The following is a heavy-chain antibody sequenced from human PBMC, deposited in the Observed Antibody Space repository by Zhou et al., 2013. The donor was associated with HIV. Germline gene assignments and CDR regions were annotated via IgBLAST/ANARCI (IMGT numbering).Heavy chain of an antibody. CDR2: IIPILGIA. J-gene: IGHJ2*01. CDR1: GGTFSSYA. V-gene: IGHV1-69*04. D-gene: IGHD6-6*01. Sequence: QVQLVQSGAEVKKPGSSVKVSCKASGGTFSSYAISWVRQAPGQGLEWMGRIIPILGIANYAQKFQGRVTITADKSTSTAYMELSSLRSEDTAVYYCARLATSSIAARLYRPGGWYFDLWGRGTLVTVSS. CDR3: ARLATSSIAARLYRPGGWYFDL.